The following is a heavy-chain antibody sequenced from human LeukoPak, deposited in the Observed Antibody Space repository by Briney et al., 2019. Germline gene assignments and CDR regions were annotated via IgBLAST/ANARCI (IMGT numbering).Heavy chain of an antibody. CDR3: AKDQSTGSVNYYYYGMDV. J-gene: IGHJ6*02. CDR2: ISWNSGSI. CDR1: GFTFDDYA. D-gene: IGHD3-10*01. V-gene: IGHV3-9*01. Sequence: PGGSLRLSCAASGFTFDDYAMHWVRQAPGKGLEWVSGISWNSGSIGYADSVKGRSTISRDNAKNSLYLQMNSLRAEDTALYYCAKDQSTGSVNYYYYGMDVWGQGTTVTVSS.